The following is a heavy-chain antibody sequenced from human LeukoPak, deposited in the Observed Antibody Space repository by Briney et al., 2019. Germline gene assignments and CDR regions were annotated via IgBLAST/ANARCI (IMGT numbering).Heavy chain of an antibody. D-gene: IGHD2-15*01. J-gene: IGHJ4*02. CDR1: GGTFSSYA. CDR2: IIPIFGTA. CDR3: ARGYCSGGSCYTPALFDY. V-gene: IGHV1-69*13. Sequence: ASVTVSCKASGGTFSSYAISWVRQAPGQGLEWMGGIIPIFGTANYAQKFQGRATITADESTSTAYMELSRLRSDDTAVYYCARGYCSGGSCYTPALFDYWGQGTLVTVSS.